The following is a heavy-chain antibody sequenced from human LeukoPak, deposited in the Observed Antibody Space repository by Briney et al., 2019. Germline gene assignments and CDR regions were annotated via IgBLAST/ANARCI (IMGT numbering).Heavy chain of an antibody. CDR3: ARGSGVHV. V-gene: IGHV3-21*04. Sequence: GGSLRLACEASGFTFRTHSMNWVRQAPGKGLEWVSSITKSSTYVYYADSVKGRFTISRDNANNSLFLQMNNLGVDDTGVYYLARGSGVHVWGQGTRVMVSS. D-gene: IGHD3-10*01. CDR2: ITKSSTYV. CDR1: GFTFRTHS. J-gene: IGHJ4*02.